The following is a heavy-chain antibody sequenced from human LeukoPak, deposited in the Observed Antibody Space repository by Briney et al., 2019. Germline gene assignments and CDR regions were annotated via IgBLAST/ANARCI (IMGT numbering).Heavy chain of an antibody. CDR3: ARDYDILTGWAFDI. CDR2: IYPGDSDT. Sequence: GESLKISCKGSGYSLTSYWIGWVRQMPGKGLEWMEIIYPGDSDTRYSPSFQGQVTISADKSISTAYLQWSSLKASDTAIYYCARDYDILTGWAFDIWGQGTMVTVSS. D-gene: IGHD3-9*01. CDR1: GYSLTSYW. J-gene: IGHJ3*02. V-gene: IGHV5-51*01.